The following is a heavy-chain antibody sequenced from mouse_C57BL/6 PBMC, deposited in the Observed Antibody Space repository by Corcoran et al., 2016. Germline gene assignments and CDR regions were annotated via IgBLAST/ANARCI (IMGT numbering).Heavy chain of an antibody. CDR1: GYAFSSYW. V-gene: IGHV1-80*01. CDR3: ARGYYGSSYRLYFDV. CDR2: IYPGDGDT. D-gene: IGHD1-1*01. J-gene: IGHJ1*03. Sequence: VQLQQSGPELVKPGASVKISCKASGYAFSSYWMNWVKQRPGKGLEWIGQIYPGDGDTNYNGKFKGKATLTADKSSSTAYMQLSSLTSEDSAVYFCARGYYGSSYRLYFDVWGTGTTVTVSS.